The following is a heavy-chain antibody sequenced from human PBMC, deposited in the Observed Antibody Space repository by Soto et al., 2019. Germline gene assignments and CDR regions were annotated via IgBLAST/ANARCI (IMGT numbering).Heavy chain of an antibody. Sequence: QVQLVQSGAEVKKPGASVKVSCKASGYTFTGYYMHWVRQAPGQGLEWMGWINPNSGGTNYAQKFQGWDTMTSDTSISTDYMEQSRLRADGTAVYYGAREELLLTPLPPEENYGMDVWGQGTTVTVSS. J-gene: IGHJ6*02. CDR1: GYTFTGYY. CDR3: AREELLLTPLPPEENYGMDV. D-gene: IGHD3-22*01. CDR2: INPNSGGT. V-gene: IGHV1-2*04.